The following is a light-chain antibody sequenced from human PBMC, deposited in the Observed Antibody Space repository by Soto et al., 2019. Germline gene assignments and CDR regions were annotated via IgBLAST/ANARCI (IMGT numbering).Light chain of an antibody. Sequence: EIVLTQSPGTLSLSPGEGATVSCRASQSVNSNLLAWFQQKPGQAPRLLIHDASRGATGIADRFSGSGSGTDFTLSISRLEPEDFAVYYCHQYVSSPLTFGQGTKLEIK. CDR1: QSVNSNL. V-gene: IGKV3-20*01. CDR3: HQYVSSPLT. CDR2: DAS. J-gene: IGKJ2*01.